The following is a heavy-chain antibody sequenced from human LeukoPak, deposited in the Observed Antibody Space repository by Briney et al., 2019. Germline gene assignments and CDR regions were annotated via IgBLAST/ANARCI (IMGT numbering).Heavy chain of an antibody. CDR2: IDYTGST. J-gene: IGHJ4*02. CDR1: GGSISTYY. CDR3: AKHSGSSWFDC. Sequence: SETLSLTCTVSGGSISTYYWSWIRQPPGKGLEWIGYIDYTGSTKYNPSLKSRVTILLDTSRNQISLKLSSVTAADTAVYYCAKHSGSSWFDCWGQGTLVTVSS. V-gene: IGHV4-59*08. D-gene: IGHD6-13*01.